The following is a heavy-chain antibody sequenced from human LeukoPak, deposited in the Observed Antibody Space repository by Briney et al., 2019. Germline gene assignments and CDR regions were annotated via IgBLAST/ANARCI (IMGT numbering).Heavy chain of an antibody. CDR2: MCGTAGCT. J-gene: IGHJ5*01. D-gene: IGHD3-22*01. CDR3: AKDRPNFHENSGHYYRRDGDS. Sequence: GSLRLSCAASGFTFSSYAMSWVRQAPGKGLEWVASMCGTAGCTFYPDSVKGRFTISRDNSKNVLYLRMNSLTAEDTAIYYCAKDRPNFHENSGHYYRRDGDSWGQGTLVTVSS. CDR1: GFTFSSYA. V-gene: IGHV3-23*01.